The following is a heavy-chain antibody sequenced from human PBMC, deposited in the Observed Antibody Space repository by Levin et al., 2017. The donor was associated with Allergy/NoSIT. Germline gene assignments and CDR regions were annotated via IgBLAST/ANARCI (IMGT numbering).Heavy chain of an antibody. D-gene: IGHD2-2*01. Sequence: GESLKISCAASGFTFSSYAMSWVRQAPGKGLEWVSAISGSGGSTYYADSVKGRFTISRDNSKNTLYLQMNSLRAEDTAVYYCAKVGDIVVALDYWGQGTLVTVSS. CDR2: ISGSGGST. CDR3: AKVGDIVVALDY. J-gene: IGHJ4*02. V-gene: IGHV3-23*01. CDR1: GFTFSSYA.